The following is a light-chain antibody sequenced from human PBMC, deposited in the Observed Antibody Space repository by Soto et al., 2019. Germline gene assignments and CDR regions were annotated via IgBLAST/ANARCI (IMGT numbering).Light chain of an antibody. J-gene: IGKJ1*01. CDR1: QAMNNY. V-gene: IGKV1-9*01. Sequence: DIQLTQSPSFLSASVGDRVTITCRASQAMNNYLAWYHQKAGRTPKLLSSDAFTLRSGVPARFSGSASGTEFTLTISSLQPEDFGVYYCQQLNSYPRTFGQGTKVEIK. CDR2: DAF. CDR3: QQLNSYPRT.